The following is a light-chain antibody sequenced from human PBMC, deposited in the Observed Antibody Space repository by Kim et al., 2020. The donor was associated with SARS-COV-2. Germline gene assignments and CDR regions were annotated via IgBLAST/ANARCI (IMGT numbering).Light chain of an antibody. J-gene: IGLJ1*01. CDR3: QAWDSSIYV. CDR2: RDN. Sequence: VPPGQTARITCSGDKLGVKYASWYQQKPGQSPVVVIFRDNRRPSGIPERFSGSNSGNTATLTISGTQAMDEADYYCQAWDSSIYVFGTGTKVTVL. CDR1: KLGVKY. V-gene: IGLV3-1*01.